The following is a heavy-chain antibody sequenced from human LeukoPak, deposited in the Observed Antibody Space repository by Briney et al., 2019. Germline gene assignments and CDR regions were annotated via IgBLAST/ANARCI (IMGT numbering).Heavy chain of an antibody. V-gene: IGHV4-39*01. CDR1: AGSISSSSYY. CDR3: ARHGRGGSYF. D-gene: IGHD1-26*01. CDR2: IYHSGST. Sequence: SETLSLTCTVSAGSISSSSYYWGWIRQPPGKGLEWIGSIYHSGSTYYNPSLKSRVTISVATSKNQVSRTLSSVTPADTAVYYRARHGRGGSYFWGQGTLVTVSS. J-gene: IGHJ4*02.